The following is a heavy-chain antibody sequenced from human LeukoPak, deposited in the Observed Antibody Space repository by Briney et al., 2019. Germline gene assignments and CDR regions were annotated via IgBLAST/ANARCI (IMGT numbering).Heavy chain of an antibody. CDR2: IRYDGSNK. CDR3: AKLPRGYSYGDNWFDP. Sequence: QPGGSLRLSCAASGFTFSSYGMHWVRQAPGKGLEWVAFIRYDGSNKYYADSVKGRFTISRDNSKNTLYLQMNSLRAEDTAVYYCAKLPRGYSYGDNWFDPWGQGTLVTVSS. J-gene: IGHJ5*02. CDR1: GFTFSSYG. D-gene: IGHD5-18*01. V-gene: IGHV3-30*02.